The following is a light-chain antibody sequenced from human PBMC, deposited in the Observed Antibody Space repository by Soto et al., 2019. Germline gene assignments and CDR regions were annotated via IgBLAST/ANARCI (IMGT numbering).Light chain of an antibody. CDR1: SSDVGSYNL. CDR2: EGS. V-gene: IGLV2-23*03. Sequence: QYALTQPASVSGSPGQSITISCTGTSSDVGSYNLVSWYQHHPDKAPKLIIYEGSKRPSGVSNRFSGSKSGNTASLTISGLQAEDDADYYCCSYAGSSTFVVFGGGTKLTVL. J-gene: IGLJ2*01. CDR3: CSYAGSSTFVV.